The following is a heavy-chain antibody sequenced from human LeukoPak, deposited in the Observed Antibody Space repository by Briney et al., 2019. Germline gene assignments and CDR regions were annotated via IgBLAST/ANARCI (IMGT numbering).Heavy chain of an antibody. J-gene: IGHJ4*02. V-gene: IGHV4-61*01. Sequence: SETLSLTCTVSGGSISSGRYYWSWIRQPPGKGLEWIGYIYYSGSTNYNPSLKSRVTISVDTSKNQFSLKLSSVTAADTAVYYCARASYDSSGYYYFDYWGQGTLVTVSS. CDR3: ARASYDSSGYYYFDY. CDR1: GGSISSGRYY. CDR2: IYYSGST. D-gene: IGHD3-22*01.